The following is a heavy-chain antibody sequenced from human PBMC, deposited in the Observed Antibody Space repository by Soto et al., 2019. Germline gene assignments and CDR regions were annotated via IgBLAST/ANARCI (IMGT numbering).Heavy chain of an antibody. D-gene: IGHD5-12*01. CDR3: ASYGYNDEGVPVQRPDI. V-gene: IGHV4-34*01. J-gene: IGHJ3*02. Sequence: QVQLQQWGAGLLKPSETLSLTCAVYGGSFSGYYWSWIRQPPGKGLEWIGEINHSGSTNYNPSLKSRVTISVDTSKNQFSLRLTSVTAADTAVYYCASYGYNDEGVPVQRPDIWGQGTMVIVSS. CDR1: GGSFSGYY. CDR2: INHSGST.